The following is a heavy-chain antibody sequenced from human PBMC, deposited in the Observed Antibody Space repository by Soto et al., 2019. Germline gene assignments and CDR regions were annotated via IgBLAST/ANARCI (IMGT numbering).Heavy chain of an antibody. J-gene: IGHJ4*02. CDR3: ARDVAMPTGLGLGY. CDR2: ISNDGSKK. D-gene: IGHD6-19*01. Sequence: VGSLRLSCAASGFAFTNYGIHWVRQAPGKGLEWVAHISNDGSKKFYGDSVKGRFTISRDNSENTVYLQMTSLRPDDTAVFYCARDVAMPTGLGLGYWGQGTLVTVSS. CDR1: GFAFTNYG. V-gene: IGHV3-30*03.